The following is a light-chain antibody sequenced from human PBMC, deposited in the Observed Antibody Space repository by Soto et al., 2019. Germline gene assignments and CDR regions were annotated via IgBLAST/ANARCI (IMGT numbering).Light chain of an antibody. Sequence: DIVMTQSPDSLAVSLGERATINCKSIQSLLYSSNNKNYLAWYQQKPGQPPKLLIYWASTRESGVPDRFSGSGSGTDFTLTISSLQAEDVAVYYCQEYYDTPYTFGPGTKVDIQ. CDR2: WAS. V-gene: IGKV4-1*01. CDR3: QEYYDTPYT. CDR1: QSLLYSSNNKNY. J-gene: IGKJ3*01.